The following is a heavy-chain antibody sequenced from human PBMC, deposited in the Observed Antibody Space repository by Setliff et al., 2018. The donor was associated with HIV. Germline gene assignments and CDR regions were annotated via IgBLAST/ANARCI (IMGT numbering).Heavy chain of an antibody. CDR2: IYYSGST. CDR1: GGSISSSGDY. Sequence: PSETLSLTCTVSGGSISSSGDYWSWIRQHPGKGLEYIGYIYYSGSTYSNPSLMSRATMSVDTSKNQFSLKLSFVTAADTAVYYCARVIGWNDAGDYWGRGTLVTVSS. V-gene: IGHV4-31*03. CDR3: ARVIGWNDAGDY. D-gene: IGHD1-1*01. J-gene: IGHJ4*02.